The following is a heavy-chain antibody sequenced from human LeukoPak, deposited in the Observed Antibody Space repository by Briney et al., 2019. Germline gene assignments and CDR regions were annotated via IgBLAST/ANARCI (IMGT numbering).Heavy chain of an antibody. J-gene: IGHJ4*02. CDR1: GFIFSAYG. CDR2: VRFDGNNK. V-gene: IGHV3-30*02. Sequence: PGGSLRLSCAASGFIFSAYGMHWVRQAPGKGLEWVTFVRFDGNNKTYADSVKGRFTISRDNSNSTLYLHMSRLSVEDTALYYCAKDRALNSMGFDYWGQGTVVTVSP. D-gene: IGHD4-23*01. CDR3: AKDRALNSMGFDY.